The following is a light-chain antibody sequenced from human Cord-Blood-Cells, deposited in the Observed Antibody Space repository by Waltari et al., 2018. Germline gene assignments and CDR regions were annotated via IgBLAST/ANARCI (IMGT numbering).Light chain of an antibody. CDR2: KVS. J-gene: IGKJ1*01. Sequence: DVVMTQSPLSLPVTLGQPASISCRSSQSLVHSDGNTYLNWFQQRPGQSPRRLIYKVSNPDSGVPDRFSGSGSGTDFTLKISRVEAEDVGVYYCMQGTHWPRTFGQGTKVEIK. V-gene: IGKV2-30*02. CDR1: QSLVHSDGNTY. CDR3: MQGTHWPRT.